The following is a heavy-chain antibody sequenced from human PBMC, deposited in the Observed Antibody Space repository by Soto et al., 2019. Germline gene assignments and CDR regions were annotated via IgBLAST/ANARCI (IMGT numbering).Heavy chain of an antibody. J-gene: IGHJ4*02. D-gene: IGHD3-3*01. V-gene: IGHV3-23*01. CDR3: AKGAIFGVVPTMYYFDY. Sequence: GGSLRLSCAASGFTFSSYAMSWVRQAPGKGLEWVSAISGSGGSTYYTDSVKGRFTISRDNSKNTLYLQMNSLRAEDTAVYYCAKGAIFGVVPTMYYFDYWGQGTLVTVSS. CDR1: GFTFSSYA. CDR2: ISGSGGST.